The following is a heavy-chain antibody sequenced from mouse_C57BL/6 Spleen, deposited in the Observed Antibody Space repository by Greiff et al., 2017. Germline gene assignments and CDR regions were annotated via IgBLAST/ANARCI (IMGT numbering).Heavy chain of an antibody. CDR2: IDPSDSET. Sequence: QVQLQQPGAELVRPGSSVKLSCKASGYTFTSYWMHWVKQRPIQGLEWIGNIDPSDSETHYNQKFKDKATLTVDKSSSTAYMQLSSLTSEDSAVYYCARAYYSNSYYAMDYWGQGTSLTVSS. CDR3: ARAYYSNSYYAMDY. V-gene: IGHV1-52*01. J-gene: IGHJ4*01. D-gene: IGHD2-5*01. CDR1: GYTFTSYW.